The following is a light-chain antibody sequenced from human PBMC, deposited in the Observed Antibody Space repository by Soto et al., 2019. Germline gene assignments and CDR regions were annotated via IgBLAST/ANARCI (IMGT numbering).Light chain of an antibody. J-gene: IGKJ1*01. V-gene: IGKV3-15*01. CDR3: QQYNNWPRWT. CDR2: GAS. Sequence: EIVLTQSPATLSVSPGERATLSCRASQSVSSSLAWYQQKPGQAPRLRLYGASTRATGIPARFSGSGSGTECTLTISSLQSEDFAVYYCQQYNNWPRWTFGQGTKVEIK. CDR1: QSVSSS.